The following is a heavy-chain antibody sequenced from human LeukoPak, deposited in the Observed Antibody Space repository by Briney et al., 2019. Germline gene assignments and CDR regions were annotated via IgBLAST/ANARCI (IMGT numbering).Heavy chain of an antibody. CDR1: GFTFDDYA. CDR2: ISWSSGNI. J-gene: IGHJ4*02. D-gene: IGHD3-10*01. V-gene: IGHV3-9*01. CDR3: AKEYDGSYYKGGYFDY. Sequence: GGSLRLSCAASGFTFDDYAMHWVRQPPGKGLEWVSGISWSSGNIVYADSVKGRFTISRDNAKNSLYLQMNSLRAEDTALYYCAKEYDGSYYKGGYFDYWGQGTLVTVSS.